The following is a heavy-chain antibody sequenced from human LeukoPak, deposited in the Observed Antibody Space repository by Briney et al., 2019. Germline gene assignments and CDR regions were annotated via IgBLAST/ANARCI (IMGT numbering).Heavy chain of an antibody. Sequence: EASVKVSCKASGYTFTSYAMHWVRQAPGQRLEWMGWINAGNGNTKYSQKFQGRVTITRDTSASTAYMELSSLRSEDTAVYYCARGRDIKLWLKSNYFDYWGQGTLVTVSS. J-gene: IGHJ4*02. V-gene: IGHV1-3*01. CDR1: GYTFTSYA. CDR2: INAGNGNT. CDR3: ARGRDIKLWLKSNYFDY. D-gene: IGHD5-24*01.